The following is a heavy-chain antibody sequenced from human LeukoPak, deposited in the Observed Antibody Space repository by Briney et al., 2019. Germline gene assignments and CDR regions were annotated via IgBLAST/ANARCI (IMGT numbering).Heavy chain of an antibody. Sequence: RASVKVSCKVSGYTLTEISMHWVRQAPGKGLEWMGGFDPEEGETTYAQKFQGRVTMTEDTSTDTAYMELSSLRSEDTAVYYCATVNYSYGYNYFDCWGQGTLVTVSS. J-gene: IGHJ4*02. CDR3: ATVNYSYGYNYFDC. CDR2: FDPEEGET. V-gene: IGHV1-24*01. D-gene: IGHD5-18*01. CDR1: GYTLTEIS.